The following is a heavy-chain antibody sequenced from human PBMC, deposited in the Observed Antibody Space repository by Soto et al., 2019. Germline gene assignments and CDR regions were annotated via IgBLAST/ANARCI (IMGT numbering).Heavy chain of an antibody. CDR2: ISAYNGNT. V-gene: IGHV1-18*01. D-gene: IGHD6-13*01. Sequence: GASVKVSCKASGYTFTSYGISWVRQAPGQGLEWMGWISAYNGNTNYAQKLQGRVTMTTDTSTSTAYMELRSLRSDDTAVYYCARDACQQLAPYYYYYGMDVWGQGTTVTVSS. J-gene: IGHJ6*02. CDR3: ARDACQQLAPYYYYYGMDV. CDR1: GYTFTSYG.